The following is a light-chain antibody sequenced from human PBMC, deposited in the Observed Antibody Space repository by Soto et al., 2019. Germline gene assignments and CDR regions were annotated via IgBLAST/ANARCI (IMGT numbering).Light chain of an antibody. CDR2: AAS. V-gene: IGKV1-27*01. CDR3: QRYNSDPKT. Sequence: DIQMTQSPSSLSASVGDRVIITCQASQDINNHLAWYQQKPGKVPNLLLWAASTLQSGVPPRFSGSGSGTYFTLTLSSLQPEDVATYYWQRYNSDPKTFGQGTKVEIK. CDR1: QDINNH. J-gene: IGKJ1*01.